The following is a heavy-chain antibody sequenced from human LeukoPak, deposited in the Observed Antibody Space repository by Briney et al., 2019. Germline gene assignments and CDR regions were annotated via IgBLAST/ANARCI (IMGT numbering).Heavy chain of an antibody. V-gene: IGHV3-30*04. CDR3: AKGGWPRYYFDY. D-gene: IGHD2-15*01. CDR2: ISSDGSNK. CDR1: GFTFSNCA. J-gene: IGHJ4*02. Sequence: GGSLRLSCAASGFTFSNCAMHWVRQAPGKGLEWVSVISSDGSNKYSADSVKGRSTISRDNSKNTLYLQMNSLRAEDTAVYYCAKGGWPRYYFDYWGQGTLVTVSS.